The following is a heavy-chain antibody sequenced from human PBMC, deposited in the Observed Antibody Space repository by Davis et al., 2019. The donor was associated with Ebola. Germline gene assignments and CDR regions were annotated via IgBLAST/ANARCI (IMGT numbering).Heavy chain of an antibody. V-gene: IGHV3-43*02. D-gene: IGHD6-19*01. J-gene: IGHJ6*02. Sequence: GESLKISCAASGFTFDDYAMHWVRQAPGKGLEWVSLISGDGDSTYYADSVKGRFTISRDNSKNFLNLQMNSLRTEDTALYSCAKDNQKWLTYYAMDVWGQGTTVTVSS. CDR3: AKDNQKWLTYYAMDV. CDR2: ISGDGDST. CDR1: GFTFDDYA.